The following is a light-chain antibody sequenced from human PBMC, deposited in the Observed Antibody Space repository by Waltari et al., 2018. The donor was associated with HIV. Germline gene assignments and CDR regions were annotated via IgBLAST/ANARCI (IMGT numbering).Light chain of an antibody. CDR3: SSYAGSNNWM. J-gene: IGLJ3*02. CDR1: SSDVGGYNY. Sequence: QSALTQPPSASGSPGQSVTISCTGTSSDVGGYNYVSWYQQHPGKAPKLMIYEVNKRPSGVPDRFSGSKSGNTASLTVSGLQAEDEADYYCSSYAGSNNWMFGGGTKLTVL. CDR2: EVN. V-gene: IGLV2-8*01.